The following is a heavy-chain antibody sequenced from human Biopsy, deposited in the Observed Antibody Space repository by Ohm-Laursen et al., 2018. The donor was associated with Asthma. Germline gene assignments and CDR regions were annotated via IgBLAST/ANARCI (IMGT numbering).Heavy chain of an antibody. V-gene: IGHV3-30*03. Sequence: SLRLSCAASGFTFSIHDIHWVRQAPGKGLEWVAVISYDGGNKFYGDSVKGRFTLSRDNSRNTLYLQMNSLRVEDTAIYYCARTHERWTSIQDDALDIWGQGTMVIASS. CDR3: ARTHERWTSIQDDALDI. CDR2: ISYDGGNK. D-gene: IGHD4-23*01. CDR1: GFTFSIHD. J-gene: IGHJ3*02.